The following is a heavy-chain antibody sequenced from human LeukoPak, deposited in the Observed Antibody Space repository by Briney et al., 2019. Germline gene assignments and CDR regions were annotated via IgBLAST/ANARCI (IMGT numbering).Heavy chain of an antibody. CDR3: ARGLPSMVRGVITSYFDY. D-gene: IGHD3-10*01. CDR1: GGSFSGYY. J-gene: IGHJ4*02. Sequence: SETLSLTCGVYGGSFSGYYWNWIRQPPGMGLEWIGEINHSGSTNYNPSLKSRVTISVDTSKNQFSLKLSSVTAADTAVYYCARGLPSMVRGVITSYFDYWGQGTLVTVSS. V-gene: IGHV4-34*01. CDR2: INHSGST.